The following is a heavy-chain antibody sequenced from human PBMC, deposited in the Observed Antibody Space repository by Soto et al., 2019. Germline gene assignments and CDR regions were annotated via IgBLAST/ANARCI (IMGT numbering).Heavy chain of an antibody. J-gene: IGHJ6*02. CDR1: GGSISSGGYY. D-gene: IGHD3-16*01. Sequence: PSETLSLTCTVSGGSISSGGYYWSWIRQHPGKGLEWIGYIYYSGSTYYNPSLKSRVTISVDTSKNQFSLKLSSVTAADTAVYYCARVLSYYYYGMDVWGQGTTVTVSS. CDR3: ARVLSYYYYGMDV. V-gene: IGHV4-31*03. CDR2: IYYSGST.